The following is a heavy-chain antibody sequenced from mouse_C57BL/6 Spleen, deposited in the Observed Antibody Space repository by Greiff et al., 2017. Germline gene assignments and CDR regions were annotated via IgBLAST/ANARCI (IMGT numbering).Heavy chain of an antibody. D-gene: IGHD2-1*01. CDR1: GFTFSDYG. CDR3: ARNGNSYYFDD. Sequence: DVQLQESGGGLVKPGGSLKLSCAASGFTFSDYGMNWVRQAPEKGLEWVAYISSGSSTIYYADTVKGRFTLSRDNAKNSLFLQMTSLRSEDTAMYDCARNGNSYYFDDWGQGTTLTVSS. J-gene: IGHJ2*01. CDR2: ISSGSSTI. V-gene: IGHV5-17*01.